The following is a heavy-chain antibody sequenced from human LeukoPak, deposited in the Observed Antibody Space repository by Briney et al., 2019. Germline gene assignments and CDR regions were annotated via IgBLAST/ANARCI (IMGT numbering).Heavy chain of an antibody. V-gene: IGHV4-4*07. D-gene: IGHD2-15*01. CDR3: ARVGLLQTPDP. J-gene: IGHJ5*02. CDR1: GGSISSYY. Sequence: SETLSLTCTVSGGSISSYYWSWIRQPAGKGLEWIGRIYTSGSTNYNPSLTSRVTMSVDTSKNQFSLKLTSVTAADMAVYYCARVGLLQTPDPWGQGTLVTVSS. CDR2: IYTSGST.